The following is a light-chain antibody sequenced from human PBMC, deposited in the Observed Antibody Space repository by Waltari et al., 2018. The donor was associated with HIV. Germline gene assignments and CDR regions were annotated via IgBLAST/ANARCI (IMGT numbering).Light chain of an antibody. J-gene: IGKJ4*01. CDR3: QQYYSIPPLT. Sequence: DIVMTQSPDSLAVSLGERAPINCKSSQSVLYSSNNKNYLAWYQQKPGQPPRLLIYWASTRESGVPDRFSGSGSGTDFTLTISSLQAEDVAVYYCQQYYSIPPLTFGGGTKVEIK. CDR2: WAS. CDR1: QSVLYSSNNKNY. V-gene: IGKV4-1*01.